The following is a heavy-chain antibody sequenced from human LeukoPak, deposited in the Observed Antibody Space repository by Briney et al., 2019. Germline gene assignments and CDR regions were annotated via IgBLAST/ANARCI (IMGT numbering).Heavy chain of an antibody. D-gene: IGHD6-13*01. CDR1: GGSISSSSYH. CDR3: ARGRAGFDY. Sequence: SETLSLTCTVSGGSISSSSYHWGWIRQPPGKGLEWIGSFYYSGSTYYNPSLKSRVTISIDTSKNQFSLKLTSVTAADTAVYYCARGRAGFDYWGQGTLVTVSS. CDR2: FYYSGST. J-gene: IGHJ4*02. V-gene: IGHV4-39*07.